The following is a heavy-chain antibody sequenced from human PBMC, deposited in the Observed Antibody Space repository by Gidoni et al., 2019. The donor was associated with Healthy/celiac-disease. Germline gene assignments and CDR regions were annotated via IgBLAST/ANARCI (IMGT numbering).Heavy chain of an antibody. V-gene: IGHV4-34*01. Sequence: QVQLQQWGAGLLKPSETLSLTCAVYGGSFRGYYWSWIRQPPGKGLEWIGEINHSGSTNYNPSLKSRVTISVDTSKNQFSLKLSSVTAADTAVYYCARGAGSTSYQTSWWFDPWGQGTLVTVSS. CDR3: ARGAGSTSYQTSWWFDP. CDR1: GGSFRGYY. J-gene: IGHJ5*02. CDR2: INHSGST. D-gene: IGHD2-2*01.